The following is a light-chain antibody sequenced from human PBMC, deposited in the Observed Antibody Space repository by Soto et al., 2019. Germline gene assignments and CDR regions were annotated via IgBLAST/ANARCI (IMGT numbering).Light chain of an antibody. Sequence: QSVLTQPASVSGSPGQSITISCTGTSSDVGSYNLVSWYQQHPGKAPKLMIYEVSKRPSGVSNRFSGSKSGNTASLTISGXXXXXXXDXYCCSYXXXXXXXXFGXGT. CDR1: SSDVGSYNL. CDR3: CSYXXXXXXXX. J-gene: IGLJ1*01. CDR2: EVS. V-gene: IGLV2-23*02.